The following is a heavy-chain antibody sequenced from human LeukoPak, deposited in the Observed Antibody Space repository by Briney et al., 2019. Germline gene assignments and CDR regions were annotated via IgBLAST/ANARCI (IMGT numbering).Heavy chain of an antibody. D-gene: IGHD3-16*01. CDR1: RFTFSRFW. J-gene: IGHJ4*02. CDR2: IKEDGSEK. Sequence: GESLTLSCVVSRFTFSRFWMAWVRQAPGKGPEWVAQIKEDGSEKYYMDFVEGRFTISRDNAKNSLYLQMNSLRAEDTAVYYCVKDYGGGYFDYWGQGTLVTVSS. V-gene: IGHV3-7*01. CDR3: VKDYGGGYFDY.